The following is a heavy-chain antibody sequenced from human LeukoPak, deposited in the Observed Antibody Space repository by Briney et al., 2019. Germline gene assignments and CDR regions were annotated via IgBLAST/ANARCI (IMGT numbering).Heavy chain of an antibody. CDR1: GGTFSSYA. CDR3: ARAGPYSYGLDY. V-gene: IGHV1-69*04. J-gene: IGHJ4*02. CDR2: IIPILGIA. Sequence: SVKVSCKASGGTFSSYAISWVQQAPGQGLEWMGRIIPILGIANYAQKFQGRVTITADKSTSTAYMELSSLRSEDTAVYYCARAGPYSYGLDYWGQGTLVTVSS. D-gene: IGHD5-18*01.